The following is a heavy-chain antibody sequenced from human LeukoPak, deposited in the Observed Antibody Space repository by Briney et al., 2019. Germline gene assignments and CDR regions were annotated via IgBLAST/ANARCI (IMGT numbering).Heavy chain of an antibody. Sequence: SETLSLTCTVSGGSISSSSYYWGWIRQPPGKGLEWIGSIYYSGSTYYNPSLKSRVTMSVDTSKNQFSLKLSSVTAADTAVYYCARMERLSLYYFDYWGQGTLVTVSS. CDR2: IYYSGST. J-gene: IGHJ4*02. D-gene: IGHD1-1*01. CDR1: GGSISSSSYY. CDR3: ARMERLSLYYFDY. V-gene: IGHV4-39*07.